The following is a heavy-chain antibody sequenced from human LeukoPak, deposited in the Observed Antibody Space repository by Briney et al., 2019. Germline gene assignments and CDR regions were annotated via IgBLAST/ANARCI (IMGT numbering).Heavy chain of an antibody. V-gene: IGHV1-18*01. CDR3: ARSVVVPAATNYYYYYMDV. D-gene: IGHD2-2*01. Sequence: GASAKVSCKASGYTFTSYGISWVRQAPGQGLEWVGWISAYNGNTNYAQKLQGRVTMTTDTSTSTAYMELRSLRSDDTAVYYCARSVVVPAATNYYYYYMDVWGKGTTVTVSS. CDR2: ISAYNGNT. CDR1: GYTFTSYG. J-gene: IGHJ6*03.